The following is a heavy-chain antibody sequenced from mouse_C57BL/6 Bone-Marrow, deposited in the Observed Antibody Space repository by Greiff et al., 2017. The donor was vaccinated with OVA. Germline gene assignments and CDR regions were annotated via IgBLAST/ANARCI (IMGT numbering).Heavy chain of an antibody. D-gene: IGHD2-1*01. CDR3: ASPSTTWFAY. CDR2: ISNGGGST. J-gene: IGHJ3*01. V-gene: IGHV5-12*01. Sequence: EVQRVESGGGLVQPGGSLKLSCAASGFTFSDYYMYWVRQTPEKRLEWVAYISNGGGSTYYPDTVKGRFTLSRDNAKNTLYLQMSRLKSEDTAMYYCASPSTTWFAYWGQGTLVTVSA. CDR1: GFTFSDYY.